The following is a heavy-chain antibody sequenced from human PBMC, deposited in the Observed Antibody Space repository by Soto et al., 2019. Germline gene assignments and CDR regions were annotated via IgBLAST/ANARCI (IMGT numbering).Heavy chain of an antibody. CDR1: GWSFSGYY. J-gene: IGHJ4*02. Sequence: XETLSLTCAVDGWSFSGYYWSWIRQPPGKGLEWIGEINHSGSTNYNPSLKSRVTISVDTSKNQFSLKLSSVTAADTAVYYCARAKGLAAVVVITTYDYWGQGPLVTVSS. CDR2: INHSGST. V-gene: IGHV4-34*01. D-gene: IGHD3-22*01. CDR3: ARAKGLAAVVVITTYDY.